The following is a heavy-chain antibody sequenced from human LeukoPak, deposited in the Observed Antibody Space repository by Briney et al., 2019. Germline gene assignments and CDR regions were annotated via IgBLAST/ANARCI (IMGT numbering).Heavy chain of an antibody. J-gene: IGHJ4*02. CDR3: ARGVWAPFDS. V-gene: IGHV3-7*01. Sequence: GGSLRLSCAASGFSISNYWMNWVRQAPGKGLEWVDNIKQDGSEKNYVDSVKGRFTISRDNAKNSLILQMNSLRDEGTAVYYCARGVWAPFDSWGQGTLVSVSS. CDR1: GFSISNYW. D-gene: IGHD7-27*01. CDR2: IKQDGSEK.